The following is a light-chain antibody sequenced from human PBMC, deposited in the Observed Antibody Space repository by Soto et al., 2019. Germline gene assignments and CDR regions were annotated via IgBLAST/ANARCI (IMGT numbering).Light chain of an antibody. CDR1: QSVSIN. V-gene: IGKV3-15*01. CDR2: GAS. J-gene: IGKJ2*01. Sequence: IVVTQSPATLSLSPGERAILSCRASQSVSINLAWFQQKPGQSPRLLIYGASTRATGIPARFSGSGSGTEFTLTISSLQSEDFAFYYCQQYHIWYTFGQGTELEIK. CDR3: QQYHIWYT.